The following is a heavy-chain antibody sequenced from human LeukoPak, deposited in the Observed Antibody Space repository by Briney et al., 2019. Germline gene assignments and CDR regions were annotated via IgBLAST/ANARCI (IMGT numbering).Heavy chain of an antibody. CDR1: GGSISSSSYY. CDR3: ARVGSSGRAFDY. J-gene: IGHJ4*02. D-gene: IGHD3-22*01. V-gene: IGHV4-39*01. Sequence: SETLSLTCTVSGGSISSSSYYWGWIRQPPGKGLEWIGSIYYSGSTYYNPSLKSRVTISVDTPKTQFSQNLSSVTAADTAVYFCARVGSSGRAFDYWGERTLVTVSS. CDR2: IYYSGST.